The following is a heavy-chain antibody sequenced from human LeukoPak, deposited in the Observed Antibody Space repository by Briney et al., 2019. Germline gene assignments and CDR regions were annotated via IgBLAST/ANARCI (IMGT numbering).Heavy chain of an antibody. CDR1: GGSISSSSYY. CDR2: IYYTGNT. J-gene: IGHJ3*02. CDR3: ARDRIVGAFDI. Sequence: PSETLSLTCTVSGGSISSSSYYWGWIRQPPGKGLEWIGSIYYTGNTFYNPSLKSRLTISVDTSKNQFSLKLSSVTAADTAVYYCARDRIVGAFDIWAKGQWSPSLQ. V-gene: IGHV4-39*07. D-gene: IGHD1-26*01.